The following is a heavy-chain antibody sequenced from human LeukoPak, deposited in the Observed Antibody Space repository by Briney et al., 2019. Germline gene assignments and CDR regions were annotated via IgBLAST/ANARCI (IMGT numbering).Heavy chain of an antibody. CDR1: GYSISSSSYY. Sequence: SETLSLTCTVSGYSISSSSYYWGWIRQPPGKGLEWIGSIYYSGSTYYNPSLKSRVTISVDTSKNQFSLKLSSVTAADTAVYYCARDIGDVWGKGTTVTVSS. CDR2: IYYSGST. V-gene: IGHV4-39*07. CDR3: ARDIGDV. D-gene: IGHD2-15*01. J-gene: IGHJ6*04.